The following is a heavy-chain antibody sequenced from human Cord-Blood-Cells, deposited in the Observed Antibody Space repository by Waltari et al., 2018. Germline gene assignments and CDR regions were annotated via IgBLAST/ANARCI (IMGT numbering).Heavy chain of an antibody. D-gene: IGHD2-21*01. Sequence: QITLKESGPTLVKPTQTLTLTCTFSGFSLSTSGVGVGWIRQPPGKALEWLALIYWNDDKRYNPSLKSRLTITKDTSKNQVVLTMTNMDPVDTATYYCAHLGAGEGTNDAFDIWGQGTMVTVSS. CDR2: IYWNDDK. CDR1: GFSLSTSGVG. J-gene: IGHJ3*02. V-gene: IGHV2-5*01. CDR3: AHLGAGEGTNDAFDI.